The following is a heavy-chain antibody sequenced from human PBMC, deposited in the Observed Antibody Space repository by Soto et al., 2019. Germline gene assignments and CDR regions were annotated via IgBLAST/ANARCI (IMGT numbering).Heavy chain of an antibody. J-gene: IGHJ4*02. CDR1: GYTFASYA. V-gene: IGHV1-18*01. D-gene: IGHD5-12*01. CDR3: ARAPWLRSSIDY. Sequence: ASVKVSCKASGYTFASYAISWMRQAPGQGLEWMGWISAYNGNTNYAQKLQGRVTMTTDTSTSTAYMELSSLRAEDTAVYYCARAPWLRSSIDYWGQGTLVTVSS. CDR2: ISAYNGNT.